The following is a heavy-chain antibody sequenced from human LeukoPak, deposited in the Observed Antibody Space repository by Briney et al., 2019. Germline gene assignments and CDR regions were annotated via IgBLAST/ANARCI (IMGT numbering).Heavy chain of an antibody. CDR2: IRNDESDK. Sequence: GGSLRLSCAASGFTFKTYSMNWVRQAPGKGLEWVAFIRNDESDKYYAGSVKGRFTISRDNSKDTLYLQMSSLRVEDTAVYYCTKGLSVMVFGVAPPHQWGQGTRVTVSS. D-gene: IGHD3/OR15-3a*01. CDR1: GFTFKTYS. J-gene: IGHJ1*01. CDR3: TKGLSVMVFGVAPPHQ. V-gene: IGHV3-30*02.